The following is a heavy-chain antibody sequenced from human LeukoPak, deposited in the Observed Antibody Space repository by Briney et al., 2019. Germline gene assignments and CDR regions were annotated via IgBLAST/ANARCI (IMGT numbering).Heavy chain of an antibody. CDR2: ICTRSSYT. CDR1: GFTFSDHY. CDR3: TRGHYGLDV. Sequence: GGSLRLSCAASGFTFSDHYLSWIRQAPGKGREWASVICTRSSYTEYADSVKGRFTISRDNAKNSLYLQMNSLRAEDAAVYYCTRGHYGLDVWGQGTTVTVSS. J-gene: IGHJ6*02. V-gene: IGHV3-11*05.